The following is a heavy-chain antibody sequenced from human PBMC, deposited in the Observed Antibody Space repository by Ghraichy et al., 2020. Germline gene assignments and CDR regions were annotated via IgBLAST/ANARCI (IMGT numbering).Heavy chain of an antibody. CDR1: GFTFSDYY. J-gene: IGHJ4*02. CDR3: ARVNRSYYDFWSDPWGVY. D-gene: IGHD3-3*01. CDR2: ISSSGSTI. V-gene: IGHV3-11*01. Sequence: GGSLRLSCAASGFTFSDYYMSWIRQAPGKGLEWVSYISSSGSTIYYADSVKGRFTISRDNAKNSLYVQMNSLRAEDTAVYYCARVNRSYYDFWSDPWGVYWGQGTLVTVSS.